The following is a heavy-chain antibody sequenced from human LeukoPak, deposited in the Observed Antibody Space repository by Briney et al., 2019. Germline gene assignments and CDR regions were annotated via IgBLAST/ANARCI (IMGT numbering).Heavy chain of an antibody. D-gene: IGHD1-20*01. CDR3: ARDRGYNWNDDAFDI. J-gene: IGHJ3*02. CDR1: GDSITNPKW. V-gene: IGHV4-4*02. CDR2: IYYSGTA. Sequence: PSGTLSLTCAVSGDSITNPKWWSWVRQPPGKGLEWLGEIYYSGTANYNPSLGSRVTISVDKSKNQLSLRLSSVTAADTAVYYCARDRGYNWNDDAFDIWGQGTMVTVSS.